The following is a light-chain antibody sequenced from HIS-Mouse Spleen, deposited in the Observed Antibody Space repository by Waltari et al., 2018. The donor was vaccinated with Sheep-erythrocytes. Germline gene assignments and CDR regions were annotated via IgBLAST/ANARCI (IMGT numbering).Light chain of an antibody. CDR2: DVS. CDR3: CSYAGSYNHV. Sequence: QSALTQPRSVSGSPGQSVTISCTGTSSDVGGSNYVSWSQQHPGKAPKLMIYDVSKRPSGVPDRFSGSKSGNTASLTISGLQAEDEADYYCCSYAGSYNHVFATGTKVTVL. V-gene: IGLV2-11*01. J-gene: IGLJ1*01. CDR1: SSDVGGSNY.